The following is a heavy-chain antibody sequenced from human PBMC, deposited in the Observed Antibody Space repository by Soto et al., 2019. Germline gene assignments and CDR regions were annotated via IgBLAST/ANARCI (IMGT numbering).Heavy chain of an antibody. V-gene: IGHV4-59*01. CDR3: ARARVYGVLYYFDY. CDR1: GGSISSYY. J-gene: IGHJ4*02. Sequence: SETLSLTCTVSGGSISSYYWSWIRQPPGKGLEWIGYIYYSGSTNYNPSLKSRVTISVDTSKNQFSLKLSSVAAADTAVYYCARARVYGVLYYFDYWGQGTLVTVSS. D-gene: IGHD4-17*01. CDR2: IYYSGST.